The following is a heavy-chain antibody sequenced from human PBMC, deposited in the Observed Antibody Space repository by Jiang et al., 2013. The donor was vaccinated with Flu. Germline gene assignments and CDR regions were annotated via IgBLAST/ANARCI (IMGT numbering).Heavy chain of an antibody. CDR2: IYYSGST. Sequence: KPSETLSLTCTVSGGSISSYYWSWIRQPPGKGLEWIGYIYYSGSTNYNPSLKSRVTISVDTSKNQFSLKLSSVTAADTAVYYCARGGLLWFGELLYPPTFDYWGQGTLVTVSS. J-gene: IGHJ4*02. CDR1: GGSISSYY. V-gene: IGHV4-59*01. D-gene: IGHD3-10*01. CDR3: ARGGLLWFGELLYPPTFDY.